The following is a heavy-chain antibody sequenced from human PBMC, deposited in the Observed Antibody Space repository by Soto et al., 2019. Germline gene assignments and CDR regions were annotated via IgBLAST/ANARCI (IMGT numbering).Heavy chain of an antibody. D-gene: IGHD3-16*02. CDR2: ISSSSSTI. CDR1: GFTFSSYS. V-gene: IGHV3-48*02. Sequence: GGSLRLSCAASGFTFSSYSMNWVRQAPGEGLEWVSYISSSSSTIYYADSVKGRFTISRDNAKNSLYLQMNSLRDEDTAVYYCARLYDYVWGSYRYPHRDYYYYGMDVWGQVPTVTVSS. J-gene: IGHJ6*02. CDR3: ARLYDYVWGSYRYPHRDYYYYGMDV.